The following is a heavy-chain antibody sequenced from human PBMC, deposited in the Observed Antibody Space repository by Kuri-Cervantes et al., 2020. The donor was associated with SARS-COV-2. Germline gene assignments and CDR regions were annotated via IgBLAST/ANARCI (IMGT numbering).Heavy chain of an antibody. V-gene: IGHV1-18*01. CDR2: ISAYNGNT. CDR3: ARGHENYYDSSGYYLDY. D-gene: IGHD3-22*01. Sequence: ASVKVSCKASGGTFSSYAISWVRQAPGQGLEWMGWISAYNGNTNYAQKLQGRVTMTTDTSTSTAYMELRSLRSDDTAVYYCARGHENYYDSSGYYLDYWGQGTLVTVSS. CDR1: GGTFSSYA. J-gene: IGHJ4*02.